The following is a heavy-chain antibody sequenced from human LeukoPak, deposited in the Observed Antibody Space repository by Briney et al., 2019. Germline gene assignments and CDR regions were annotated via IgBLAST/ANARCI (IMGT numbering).Heavy chain of an antibody. CDR3: ARAARITMVRGGSYYYMDV. CDR1: GYTFTGYY. J-gene: IGHJ6*03. D-gene: IGHD3-10*01. Sequence: ASVKVSCKASGYTFTGYYMHWVRQAPGQGLEWMGWINPNSGGTNYAQKFQGRVTMTRDTSISTAYMELSRLRSDDTAVYYCARAARITMVRGGSYYYMDVWGKGTTVTISS. V-gene: IGHV1-2*02. CDR2: INPNSGGT.